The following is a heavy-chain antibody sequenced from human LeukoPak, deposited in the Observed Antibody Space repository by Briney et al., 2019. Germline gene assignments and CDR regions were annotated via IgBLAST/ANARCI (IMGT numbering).Heavy chain of an antibody. Sequence: GGSLRLSCAASGFTFSSYWMHWVRQAPGKGLVWVSRINNDGSSTNYADSVKGRFTISRDNAKNTLYLQMNSLRAEDTAVYYCAKRSLLSGSYPFDPWGQGTLVTVSS. J-gene: IGHJ5*02. CDR2: INNDGSST. CDR3: AKRSLLSGSYPFDP. D-gene: IGHD3-10*01. CDR1: GFTFSSYW. V-gene: IGHV3-74*01.